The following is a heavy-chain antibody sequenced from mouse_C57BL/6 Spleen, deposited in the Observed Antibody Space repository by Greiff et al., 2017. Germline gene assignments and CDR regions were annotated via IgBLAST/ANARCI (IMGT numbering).Heavy chain of an antibody. V-gene: IGHV1-55*01. CDR3: AKGGSIPYYFDY. J-gene: IGHJ2*01. D-gene: IGHD1-1*01. CDR1: GYTFTSYW. CDR2: IYPGSGST. Sequence: QVQLQQPGAELVKPGASVKMSCKASGYTFTSYWITWVKQRPGQGLEWIGDIYPGSGSTNYNEKFKSKATLTVDPSSSTAYMKLSSLTSEDSAVDDCAKGGSIPYYFDYWGQGTTLTVSS.